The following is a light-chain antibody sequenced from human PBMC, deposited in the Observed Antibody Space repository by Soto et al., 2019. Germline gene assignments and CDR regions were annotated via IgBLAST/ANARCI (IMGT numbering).Light chain of an antibody. CDR2: RNN. V-gene: IGLV1-47*01. Sequence: QSVLTQPPSASGTPGQRVTISCSGSSSNIGSEYVVWYQHLPGTAPKLLIYRNNQRPSGVPDRFAGSKSGTSASLAISGLRSEDEADYYCCSYAGSSTWVFGGGTKLTVL. CDR1: SSNIGSEY. CDR3: CSYAGSSTWV. J-gene: IGLJ3*02.